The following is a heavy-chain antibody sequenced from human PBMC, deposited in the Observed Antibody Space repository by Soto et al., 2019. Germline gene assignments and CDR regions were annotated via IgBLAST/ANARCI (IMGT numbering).Heavy chain of an antibody. V-gene: IGHV1-18*01. Sequence: QVQLVQSGAEVKKPGASVKVSCKASGYTFTSYGISWVRQAPGQGLEWMGWISAYNGNTNYAQKLQGRVTMTTDTFTSTVYMELRSVRYDDTAVYYCAREGRGGIKYCSGGSCYLDAFDIWGQGTMVTVSS. J-gene: IGHJ3*02. CDR1: GYTFTSYG. D-gene: IGHD2-15*01. CDR2: ISAYNGNT. CDR3: AREGRGGIKYCSGGSCYLDAFDI.